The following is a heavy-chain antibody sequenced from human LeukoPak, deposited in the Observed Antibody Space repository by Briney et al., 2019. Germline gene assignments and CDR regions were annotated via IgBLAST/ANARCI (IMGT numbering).Heavy chain of an antibody. D-gene: IGHD3-22*01. V-gene: IGHV4-59*08. J-gene: IGHJ4*02. CDR3: ARMYDRSGYYYPFDY. CDR1: GGSISSYY. CDR2: IYYSGST. Sequence: SETLSLTCTVSGGSISSYYWSWIRQPPGKGLEWIGYIYYSGSTNYNPSLRSRVTISVDTSKNHFSLKVTSVTAADAAVYYCARMYDRSGYYYPFDYWGQGTLVTVSS.